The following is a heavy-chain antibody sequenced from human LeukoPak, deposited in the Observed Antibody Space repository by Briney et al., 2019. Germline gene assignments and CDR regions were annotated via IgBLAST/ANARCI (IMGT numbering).Heavy chain of an antibody. D-gene: IGHD1-26*01. CDR3: ARGGSGSYLAPMDV. Sequence: IYYADSVKGRFTISRDNAKNSLYLQMNSLRAEDTAVYYCARGGSGSYLAPMDVWGKGTTVTVSS. V-gene: IGHV3-48*01. J-gene: IGHJ6*03. CDR2: I.